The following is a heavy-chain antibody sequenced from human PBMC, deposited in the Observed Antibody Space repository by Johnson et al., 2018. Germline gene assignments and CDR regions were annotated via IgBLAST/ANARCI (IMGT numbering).Heavy chain of an antibody. CDR3: ARPGVSAYPCGMDV. CDR2: IKQDGSEK. Sequence: VQLVESGGGLVQPGGSLRLSCAASGFTFSSYWMSWVRQAPGKGLEWVANIKQDGSEKYYVDSVKGRFTISRDNAKNSLYLQMNSLRAEDTAVYYCARPGVSAYPCGMDVWGQGTTVTVSS. CDR1: GFTFSSYW. J-gene: IGHJ6*02. D-gene: IGHD3-22*01. V-gene: IGHV3-7*01.